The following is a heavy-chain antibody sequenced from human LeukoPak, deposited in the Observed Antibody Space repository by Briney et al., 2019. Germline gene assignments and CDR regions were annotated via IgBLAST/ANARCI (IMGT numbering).Heavy chain of an antibody. V-gene: IGHV3-20*04. J-gene: IGHJ4*02. D-gene: IGHD2-2*01. Sequence: GGSLRLSCTASGFDFDEHGMSWVRQVPGKGLEWVSGINWSGGSTGYANPLRGRLTISRDNAKNSLYLQMDSLRAEDTALYYCARAPITSPFYFDYWGQGTLVTVSS. CDR3: ARAPITSPFYFDY. CDR2: INWSGGST. CDR1: GFDFDEHG.